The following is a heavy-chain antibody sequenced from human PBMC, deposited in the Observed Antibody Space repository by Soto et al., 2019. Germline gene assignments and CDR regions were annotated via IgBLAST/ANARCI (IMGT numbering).Heavy chain of an antibody. CDR3: AKDLADYDFWSGYTYGMDV. V-gene: IGHV3-30*18. J-gene: IGHJ6*02. Sequence: GGSLRLSCAASGFTFSSYGMHWVRQAPGKGLEWVAAISYDGSNKYYADSVKGRFTISRDNSKNTLYLQMNSLRAEDTAVYYCAKDLADYDFWSGYTYGMDVWGQGTTVTVSS. CDR2: ISYDGSNK. D-gene: IGHD3-3*01. CDR1: GFTFSSYG.